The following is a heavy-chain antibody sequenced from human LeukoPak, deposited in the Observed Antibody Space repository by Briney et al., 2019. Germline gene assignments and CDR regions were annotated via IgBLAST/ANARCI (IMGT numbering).Heavy chain of an antibody. CDR1: GFTFSSYA. J-gene: IGHJ4*02. CDR2: ISGSGGST. Sequence: GGSLRLSCAASGFTFSSYAMSWVRKAPGKGLEWVSAISGSGGSTYYADSVKGRFTISRDNSKNTLYLQMNSLRAEDTAVYYCAKDVRQQLSTSDYWGQGALVTVSS. CDR3: AKDVRQQLSTSDY. D-gene: IGHD6-13*01. V-gene: IGHV3-23*01.